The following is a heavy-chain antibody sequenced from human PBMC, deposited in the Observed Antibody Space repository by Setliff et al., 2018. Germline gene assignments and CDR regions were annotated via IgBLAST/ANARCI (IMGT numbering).Heavy chain of an antibody. CDR3: ARGKTFFGAFTRAFDI. CDR2: VYHNGAT. J-gene: IGHJ3*02. D-gene: IGHD3-3*01. CDR1: GGSISSTYN. V-gene: IGHV4-38-2*02. Sequence: SETRCLTCNVAGGSISSTYNWGWIRQSPGKGLQWIGSVYHNGATYYNRPLKRRVTISIDTSKNHFSLKLGSVTAADTAFYHCARGKTFFGAFTRAFDIWGQRRMVTVSS.